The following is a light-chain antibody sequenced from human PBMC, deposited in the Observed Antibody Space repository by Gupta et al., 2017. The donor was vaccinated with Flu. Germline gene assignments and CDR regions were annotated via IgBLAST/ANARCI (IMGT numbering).Light chain of an antibody. CDR2: GAY. CDR1: QNVGSQ. Sequence: EIVMTQSPATLSVSPGERATLSCRASQNVGSQIAWYQQKPGQSPRLLIYGAYTRATGIPARFSGSGSGKEFTLTISSRQSEDFAIYYCQEYTSWLMYTFGQGTKLEIK. CDR3: QEYTSWLMYT. V-gene: IGKV3D-15*01. J-gene: IGKJ2*01.